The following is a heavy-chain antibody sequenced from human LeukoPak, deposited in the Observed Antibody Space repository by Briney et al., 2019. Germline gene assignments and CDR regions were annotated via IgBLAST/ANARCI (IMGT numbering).Heavy chain of an antibody. J-gene: IGHJ4*02. CDR3: ARVGSYCFDY. D-gene: IGHD3-10*01. CDR1: GGSVSSGSYY. V-gene: IGHV4-61*01. Sequence: PSETLSLTCIVSGGSVSSGSYYWTWIRQPPGKGLEWIGYIDYSGSTNYNPSLKSRVTMSVDTSKHQFSLKLSSVTAADTAVYYCARVGSYCFDYWGQGTLVTVSS. CDR2: IDYSGST.